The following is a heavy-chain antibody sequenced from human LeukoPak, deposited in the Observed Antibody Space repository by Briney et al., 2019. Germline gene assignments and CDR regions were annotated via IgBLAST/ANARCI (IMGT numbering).Heavy chain of an antibody. CDR2: IYYSGFT. CDR3: AREAGSGSLDY. D-gene: IGHD3-10*01. CDR1: GGSISSYY. J-gene: IGHJ4*02. V-gene: IGHV4-59*01. Sequence: PSETLSLTCTVSGGSISSYYWSWIRQPPGKGLEWIGYIYYSGFTNYNPSLKSRVTISVDTSKNQLSLKLTSVTAADTAVYYCAREAGSGSLDYWGQGTLVTVSA.